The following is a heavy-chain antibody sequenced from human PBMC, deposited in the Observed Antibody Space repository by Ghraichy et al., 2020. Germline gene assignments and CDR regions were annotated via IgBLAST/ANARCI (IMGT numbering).Heavy chain of an antibody. CDR3: ARVQSGRSCSGTNCYTWVMDV. CDR1: GANFLVYY. V-gene: IGHV1-2*06. J-gene: IGHJ6*02. D-gene: IGHD2-2*02. Sequence: ASVKVSCKASGANFLVYYLHWVPHAAGQGLEWMGRINPNSGGTNFAQKFQGRVTMTRDTSISTAYMELSGLTSDDTAVYYCARVQSGRSCSGTNCYTWVMDVWGQGTTVTVSS. CDR2: INPNSGGT.